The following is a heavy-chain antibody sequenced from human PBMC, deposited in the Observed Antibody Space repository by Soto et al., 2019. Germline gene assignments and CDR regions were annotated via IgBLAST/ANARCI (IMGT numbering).Heavy chain of an antibody. CDR2: ISAYNGNT. CDR3: ARWYYDILTGYYMGYFDY. Sequence: VKVSCKASGHTFTSYGISWVRQAPGQGLEWMGWISAYNGNTNYAQKLQGRVTMTTDTSTSTAYMELRSLRSDDTAVYYCARWYYDILTGYYMGYFDYWGQGTLVTVSS. J-gene: IGHJ4*02. CDR1: GHTFTSYG. D-gene: IGHD3-9*01. V-gene: IGHV1-18*01.